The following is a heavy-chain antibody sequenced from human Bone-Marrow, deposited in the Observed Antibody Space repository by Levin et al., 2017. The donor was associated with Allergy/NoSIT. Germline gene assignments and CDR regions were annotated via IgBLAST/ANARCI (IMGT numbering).Heavy chain of an antibody. Sequence: GGSLRLSCAASGFTFSSYWMSWVRQAPGKGLEWVANIKQDGSEKYYVDSVKGRFTISRDNAKNSLYLQMNSLRAEDTAVYYCASLKRITIFGVVNKPNWFDPWGQGTLVTVSS. J-gene: IGHJ5*02. CDR3: ASLKRITIFGVVNKPNWFDP. V-gene: IGHV3-7*01. CDR1: GFTFSSYW. CDR2: IKQDGSEK. D-gene: IGHD3-3*01.